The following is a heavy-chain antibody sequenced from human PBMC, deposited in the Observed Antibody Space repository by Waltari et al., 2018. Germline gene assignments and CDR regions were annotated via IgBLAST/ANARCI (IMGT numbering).Heavy chain of an antibody. CDR3: ARHKDNYYTAHNAFDV. D-gene: IGHD3-3*01. CDR2: IYPGDPYT. J-gene: IGHJ3*01. Sequence: EVRLVQSRPEVRKPGASLNLSCEASGYRFSTYWIGWVRQTPEKGLEWIGSIYPGDPYTRYSPSFQGQVAISVDKSINTAYLQWSSVQASDTALYYCARHKDNYYTAHNAFDVWGQGTMVTVSS. CDR1: GYRFSTYW. V-gene: IGHV5-51*01.